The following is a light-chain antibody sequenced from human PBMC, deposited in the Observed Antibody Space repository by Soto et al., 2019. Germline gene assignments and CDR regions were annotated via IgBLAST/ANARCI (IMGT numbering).Light chain of an antibody. Sequence: QSVLTQPASVSGSPGQSIALSFPGNSSDVGSYNLVSWYQQYPGKAPKLLISEGGKRPSGISNRFSGSKSGNTASLTISGLQAEDEADYYCCSFAHSNTYVFGTGTKVTVL. CDR2: EGG. CDR1: SSDVGSYNL. J-gene: IGLJ1*01. CDR3: CSFAHSNTYV. V-gene: IGLV2-23*01.